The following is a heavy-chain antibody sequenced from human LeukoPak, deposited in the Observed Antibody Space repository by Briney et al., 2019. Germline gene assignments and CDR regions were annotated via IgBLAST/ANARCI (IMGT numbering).Heavy chain of an antibody. CDR3: ARANVPRELDDMTTGPAGTWTGEYYFDY. CDR2: ISAYNGNT. CDR1: GYTFTSYG. V-gene: IGHV1-18*04. Sequence: ASVKVSCKASGYTFTSYGISWVRQAPGQGLEWMGWISAYNGNTNYAQKLQGRVTMTTDTPTSTAYMELRSLRSDDTAVYYCARANVPRELDDMTTGPAGTWTGEYYFDYWGQGTLVTVSS. J-gene: IGHJ4*02. D-gene: IGHD4-17*01.